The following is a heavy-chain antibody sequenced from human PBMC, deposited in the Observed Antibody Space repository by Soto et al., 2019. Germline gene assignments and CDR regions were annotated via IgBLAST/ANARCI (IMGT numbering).Heavy chain of an antibody. CDR3: TTDLHGYSYVRGQFDY. CDR1: GLTLSNAW. J-gene: IGHJ4*02. Sequence: GGSLRLSCAASGLTLSNAWMNWVREAPGKGLEWVGRIKRKTEGGTTDYAAPVKGRFTISRDDSKNTLYLQMNSLKTEDTAVYYCTTDLHGYSYVRGQFDYWGQGTLVTVS. V-gene: IGHV3-15*07. CDR2: IKRKTEGGTT. D-gene: IGHD5-18*01.